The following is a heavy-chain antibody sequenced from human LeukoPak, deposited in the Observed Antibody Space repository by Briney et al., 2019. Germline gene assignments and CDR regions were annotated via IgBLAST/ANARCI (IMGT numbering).Heavy chain of an antibody. CDR2: IYYSGST. CDR1: GGSIRSYY. J-gene: IGHJ6*03. CDR3: ARGITYYYYMDV. Sequence: SETLSLTCTVSGGSIRSYYWSWIRQPPGKGLEWIGYIYYSGSTNYNPSLKSRVTISVDTSKNQFSLKLSSVTAADTAVYYCARGITYYYYMDVWGKGTTVTVSS. V-gene: IGHV4-59*08.